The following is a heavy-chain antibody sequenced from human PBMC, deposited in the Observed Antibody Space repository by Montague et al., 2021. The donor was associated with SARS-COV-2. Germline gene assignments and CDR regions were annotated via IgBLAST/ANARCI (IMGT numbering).Heavy chain of an antibody. J-gene: IGHJ4*02. Sequence: TLSLTCTVSGGSISSGSYYWSWIRQPAGKGLEWIGRIYTSGSTNYNPSLKSRVTISVDTSKNQFFLELSSVTAADTAVYYCARGVLRYFDWTSPLDYWGQGTLVTVSS. CDR1: GGSISSGSYY. V-gene: IGHV4-61*02. CDR2: IYTSGST. CDR3: ARGVLRYFDWTSPLDY. D-gene: IGHD3-9*01.